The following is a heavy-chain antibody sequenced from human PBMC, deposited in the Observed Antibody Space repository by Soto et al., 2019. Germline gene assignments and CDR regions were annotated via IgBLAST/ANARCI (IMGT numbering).Heavy chain of an antibody. CDR1: GFTFDDYT. V-gene: IGHV3-43*01. D-gene: IGHD3-9*01. Sequence: PGGSLRLSCAASGFTFDDYTMHWVRQAPGKGLEWVSLISWDGGSTYYADSVKGRFTISRDNSKNSLYLQMNSLRTEDTALYYCAKGNVLRYFDWSAYGMDVWGQGPTVTVSS. CDR3: AKGNVLRYFDWSAYGMDV. CDR2: ISWDGGST. J-gene: IGHJ6*02.